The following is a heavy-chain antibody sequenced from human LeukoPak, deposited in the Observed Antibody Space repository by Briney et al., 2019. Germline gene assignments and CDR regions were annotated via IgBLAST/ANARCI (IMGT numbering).Heavy chain of an antibody. CDR3: AREIGWYDF. Sequence: GGSLRLSCAASVFTFSRYPMHWVRQAPGKGLEYVSAISSNGGATYYGNSVKGRFTISRDNSKNTLYLQMGSLRPEDTAVYYCAREIGWYDFWGQGTLVTVSS. CDR2: ISSNGGAT. J-gene: IGHJ5*01. CDR1: VFTFSRYP. V-gene: IGHV3-64*01.